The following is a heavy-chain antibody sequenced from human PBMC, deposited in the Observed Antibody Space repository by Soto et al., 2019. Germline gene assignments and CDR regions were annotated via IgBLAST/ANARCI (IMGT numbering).Heavy chain of an antibody. CDR2: IYYSGST. Sequence: TLSLSCTVSGGSISGGGDYWSWLCQHPGKGLEWSGCIYYSGSTYYNPSLMSRVTRAVDTTKNQIALKLGSVTAADTAVYYCARDQNVAGLFNYWGQGTRVTVSS. CDR1: GGSISGGGDY. CDR3: ARDQNVAGLFNY. D-gene: IGHD6-19*01. J-gene: IGHJ4*02. V-gene: IGHV4-31*03.